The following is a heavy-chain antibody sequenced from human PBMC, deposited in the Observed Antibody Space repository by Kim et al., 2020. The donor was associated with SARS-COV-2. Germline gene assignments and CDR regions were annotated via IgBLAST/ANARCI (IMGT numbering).Heavy chain of an antibody. CDR1: GFTFSSYG. D-gene: IGHD6-13*01. CDR3: AKDLAATH. V-gene: IGHV3-30*18. CDR2: ISYDGSNK. J-gene: IGHJ4*02. Sequence: GGSLRLSCAASGFTFSSYGMHWVRQAPGKGLEWVAVISYDGSNKYYADSVKGRFTISRDNSKNTLYLQMNSLRAEDTAVYYCAKDLAATHWGQGTLVTVSS.